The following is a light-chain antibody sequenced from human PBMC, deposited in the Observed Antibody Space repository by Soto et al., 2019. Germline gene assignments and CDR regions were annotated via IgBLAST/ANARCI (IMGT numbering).Light chain of an antibody. V-gene: IGKV2-29*01. J-gene: IGKJ1*01. CDR2: EVS. CDR1: QSLLHITGETF. CDR3: QQYGSSGT. Sequence: DVVMTQTPLSLSVAPGQPASISCKSSQSLLHITGETFLFWYLQKPGQSPQLLIYEVSTRVSGVPDRFSGSGSGADFTLTISRLEPEDFAVYHCQQYGSSGTFGQGTKVDI.